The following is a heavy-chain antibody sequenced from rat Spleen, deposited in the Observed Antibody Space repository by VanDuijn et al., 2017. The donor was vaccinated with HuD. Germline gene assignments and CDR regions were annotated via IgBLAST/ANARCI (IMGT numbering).Heavy chain of an antibody. V-gene: IGHV5-19*01. CDR1: GLSFSNYG. D-gene: IGHD1-12*03. Sequence: EVQLVESGGGLVQPGRSMKLSCAASGLSFSNYGMHWIRQAPTTGLEWVASISRSGDTTYYRDSVKGRFSVSRDNAKNNLYLQMDSLRSEDTATYYCATSTVYDGYPSWFAYWGQGTLVTVAS. CDR3: ATSTVYDGYPSWFAY. J-gene: IGHJ3*01. CDR2: ISRSGDTT.